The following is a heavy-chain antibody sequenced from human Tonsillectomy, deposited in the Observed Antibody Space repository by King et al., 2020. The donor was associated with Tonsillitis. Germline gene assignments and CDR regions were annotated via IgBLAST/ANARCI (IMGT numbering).Heavy chain of an antibody. CDR2: ISYSGST. D-gene: IGHD3/OR15-3a*01. CDR3: ASYAYTFWTSIG. J-gene: IGHJ4*02. CDR1: GASISNGDYY. Sequence: VPLQESGPGLVKPSQTLSLTCTVSGASISNGDYYWSWIRQHPGKGLEWIGYISYSGSTYYDPSLQSRVTLSVDTSKNQFSLKLSSVAAADSAVYYCASYAYTFWTSIGWGQGTLVTVSS. V-gene: IGHV4-31*03.